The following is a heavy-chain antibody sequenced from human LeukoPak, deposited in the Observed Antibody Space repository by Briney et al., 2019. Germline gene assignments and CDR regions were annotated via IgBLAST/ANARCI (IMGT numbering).Heavy chain of an antibody. D-gene: IGHD6-19*01. J-gene: IGHJ4*02. V-gene: IGHV4-39*02. CDR3: AREISGWFDY. CDR1: GGSISSSSYY. Sequence: PSETLSLTCTVSGGSISSSSYYWGWIRQPPGKGLEWIGSIYYSGSTYYNPSLKSRVTISVDTSKNQFSLKLSSVTAADTAVYYCAREISGWFDYWGQGTLVTVSS. CDR2: IYYSGST.